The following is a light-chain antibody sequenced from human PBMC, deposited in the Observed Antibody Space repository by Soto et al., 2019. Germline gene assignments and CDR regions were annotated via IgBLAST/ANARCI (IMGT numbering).Light chain of an antibody. CDR3: QQSGLT. V-gene: IGKV3-11*01. Sequence: EIVLTQSPATLSLSPGERATLSCRASQSVSSYLAWYQQKPGQAPRLLIYDASNRATGIPARFSGSGSGTDSTLTISSLEPEDFAVYYCQQSGLTFGGGTKVEIK. CDR2: DAS. J-gene: IGKJ4*01. CDR1: QSVSSY.